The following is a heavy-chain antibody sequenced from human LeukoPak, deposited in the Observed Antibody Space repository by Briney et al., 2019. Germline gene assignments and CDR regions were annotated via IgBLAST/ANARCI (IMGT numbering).Heavy chain of an antibody. CDR3: AIVVVPAAIGNDAFDI. CDR1: GFTFSSYG. D-gene: IGHD2-2*02. CDR2: IRYDGSNK. J-gene: IGHJ3*02. V-gene: IGHV3-30*02. Sequence: PGGSLRLSCAASGFTFSSYGMHWVRQAPGKGLEWVAFIRYDGSNKYYADSVKGRFTISRDNSKNTLYLQMNSLRAEDTAVYYCAIVVVPAAIGNDAFDIWGQGTMVTVSS.